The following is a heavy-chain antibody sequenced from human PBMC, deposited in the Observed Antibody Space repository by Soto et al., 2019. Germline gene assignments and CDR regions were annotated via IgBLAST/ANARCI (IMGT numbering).Heavy chain of an antibody. J-gene: IGHJ5*02. CDR3: ARDNYYDSSGYYGWFDP. V-gene: IGHV3-33*01. Sequence: PGGSLRLSCAASGFTFSSYVMHGVRQAPGKGLEWVAVIWYDGSNKYYADSVKGRFTISRDNSKNTLYLQMNSLRAEDTAVYYCARDNYYDSSGYYGWFDPWGQGTLVTVSS. CDR1: GFTFSSYV. D-gene: IGHD3-22*01. CDR2: IWYDGSNK.